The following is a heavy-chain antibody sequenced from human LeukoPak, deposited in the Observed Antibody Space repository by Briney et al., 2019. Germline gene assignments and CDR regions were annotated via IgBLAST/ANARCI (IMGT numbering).Heavy chain of an antibody. CDR3: AKDLFGDWTALHV. Sequence: GGSLRLSCAASGFVFDTYAMKCVRQAPGKGLEWVSVISGSGVTTDYSDSVKGRFTISRDNSKNTLYLQMNTLRADDTAVYWCAKDLFGDWTALHVWGRGTVVTVSS. D-gene: IGHD3-10*02. CDR1: GFVFDTYA. CDR2: ISGSGVTT. V-gene: IGHV3-23*01. J-gene: IGHJ3*01.